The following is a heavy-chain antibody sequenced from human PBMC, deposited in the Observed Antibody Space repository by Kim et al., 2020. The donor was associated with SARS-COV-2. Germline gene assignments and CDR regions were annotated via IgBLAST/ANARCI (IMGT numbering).Heavy chain of an antibody. D-gene: IGHD6-19*01. CDR3: ARGLKQWLARLVGYNWFDP. CDR2: INHSGST. CDR1: GGSFSGYY. J-gene: IGHJ5*02. V-gene: IGHV4-34*01. Sequence: SETLSLTCAVYGGSFSGYYWSWIRQPPGKGLEWIGEINHSGSTNYNPSLKSRVTISVDTSKNQFSLKLSSVTAADTAVYYCARGLKQWLARLVGYNWFDPWGQGTLVTVSS.